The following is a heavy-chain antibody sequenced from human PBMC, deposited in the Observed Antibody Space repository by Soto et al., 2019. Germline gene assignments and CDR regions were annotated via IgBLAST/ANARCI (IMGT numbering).Heavy chain of an antibody. CDR1: GFTFNLFT. CDR3: ARGNMDV. D-gene: IGHD1-1*01. Sequence: QVQLVESGGGVVQPGRSLRLSCAASGFTFNLFTFHWIRQAPGRGLEWVAVVSHIDDNKYYADSVKGRFTISRDNAKNTLYLQMNSLRPKDTALYYCARGNMDVWGRGTTVTVSS. CDR2: VSHIDDNK. V-gene: IGHV3-30-3*01. J-gene: IGHJ6*02.